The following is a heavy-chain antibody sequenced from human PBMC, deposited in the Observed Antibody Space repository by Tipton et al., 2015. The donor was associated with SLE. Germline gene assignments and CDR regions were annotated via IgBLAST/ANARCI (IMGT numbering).Heavy chain of an antibody. CDR3: ATTRAFSAYDWDS. J-gene: IGHJ4*02. V-gene: IGHV4-30-4*01. D-gene: IGHD5-12*01. Sequence: TLSLTCTVSGGSVSSRDSYWSWIRQPPGQGLEWIGNIYYSGTTYYNPSLMSRVTISEDTSKNHFSLKLDSVTAADTAVYYCATTRAFSAYDWDSWGQGTLVTVSS. CDR1: GGSVSSRDSY. CDR2: IYYSGTT.